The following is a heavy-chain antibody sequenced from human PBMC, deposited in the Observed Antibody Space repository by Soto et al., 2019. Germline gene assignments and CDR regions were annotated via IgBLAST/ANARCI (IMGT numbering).Heavy chain of an antibody. J-gene: IGHJ4*02. CDR3: ARHGSY. Sequence: SETLSLTCTVSCASITTTSYYWGWIRQPPGKGLEWIGSVYFSGTTYYNPSLKSRVTISVDTSKNHFSLRLSSVTAADTAIYYCARHGSYWGQGTLVTVSS. CDR1: CASITTTSYY. CDR2: VYFSGTT. V-gene: IGHV4-39*01.